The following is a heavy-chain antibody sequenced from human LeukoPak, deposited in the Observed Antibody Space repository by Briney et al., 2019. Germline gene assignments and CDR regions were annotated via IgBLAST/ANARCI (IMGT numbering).Heavy chain of an antibody. V-gene: IGHV4-34*01. D-gene: IGHD2-2*01. CDR2: INHSGST. J-gene: IGHJ4*02. CDR3: ARQRRRVVPAGLDY. CDR1: GGSFSGYY. Sequence: PSETLSLTCAVYGGSFSGYYWSWIRQPPGKGLEWIGEINHSGSTNYNPSLKSRVTISVDTSKNQFSLKLSSVTAADTAVYYCARQRRRVVPAGLDYWGQGTLVTVSS.